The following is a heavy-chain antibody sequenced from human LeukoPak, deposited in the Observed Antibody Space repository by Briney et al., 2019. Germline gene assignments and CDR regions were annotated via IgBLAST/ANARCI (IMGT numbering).Heavy chain of an antibody. J-gene: IGHJ4*02. CDR1: GGSISGSDYY. Sequence: SSETLSLTCTVSGGSISGSDYYWGWIRQPPGKGLEWIGNIYYSGSTYYKPSLKSRVTISVETSKNQFSLKLSSVTAADTAVYYCRRHKGMPGYSNYWGQGTLVTVSS. CDR3: RRHKGMPGYSNY. CDR2: IYYSGST. V-gene: IGHV4-39*01. D-gene: IGHD4-11*01.